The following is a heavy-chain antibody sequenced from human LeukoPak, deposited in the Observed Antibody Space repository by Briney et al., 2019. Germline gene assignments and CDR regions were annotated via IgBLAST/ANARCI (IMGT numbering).Heavy chain of an antibody. D-gene: IGHD4-17*01. J-gene: IGHJ4*02. CDR3: ARATTTRTRFDY. Sequence: GGSLRLSCAASGFTVSSNYMSWVRQAPGKGLEWVSVIYSGGSTYYVDSVKGRFTISRDNSKNTLYLQMNSLRDEGTAVYFCARATTTRTRFDYWGQGTLVTVSS. V-gene: IGHV3-53*01. CDR1: GFTVSSNY. CDR2: IYSGGST.